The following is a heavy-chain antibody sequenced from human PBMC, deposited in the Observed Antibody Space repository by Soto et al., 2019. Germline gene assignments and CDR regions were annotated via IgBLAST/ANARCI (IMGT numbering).Heavy chain of an antibody. CDR3: AGGTLLWFAGGRGNWFDP. V-gene: IGHV4-59*01. CDR1: GGSISSYY. Sequence: PSETLSLTCAVSGGSISSYYWSWIRQPPGKGLEWIGYIYFRGTTNYNPSLKSRVTVSADTSKNQFSLKLNSVTAADTAVYYCAGGTLLWFAGGRGNWFDPWGQGTLVTVSS. J-gene: IGHJ5*02. CDR2: IYFRGTT. D-gene: IGHD3-10*01.